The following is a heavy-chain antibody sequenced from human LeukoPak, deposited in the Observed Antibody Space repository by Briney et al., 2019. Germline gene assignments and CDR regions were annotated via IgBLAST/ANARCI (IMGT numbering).Heavy chain of an antibody. CDR3: VTAAMHYYYYMDV. CDR1: GYTLTELS. J-gene: IGHJ6*03. Sequence: ASVKVSCKVSGYTLTELSMHWVRQAPGKGLEWMGGFDPEDGVTIYAQKFQGRVTMTDDTSTDTAYMELSSLRSEDTAVYYCVTAAMHYYYYMDVWGKGTTVTVSS. V-gene: IGHV1-24*01. D-gene: IGHD2-2*01. CDR2: FDPEDGVT.